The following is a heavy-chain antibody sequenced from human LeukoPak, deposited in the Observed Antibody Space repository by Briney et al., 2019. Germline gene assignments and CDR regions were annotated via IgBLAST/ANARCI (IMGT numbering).Heavy chain of an antibody. Sequence: GGSLRLSCAASGFTFSSYGMHWVRRAPGRGLEWVAFIRYDGSNKYYADSVVGRFTISRDSSKNTLYLQMNSLRAEDTAVYYCAREATYYYDSSGYYPDAFDIWGQGTMVTVSS. V-gene: IGHV3-30*02. J-gene: IGHJ3*02. CDR2: IRYDGSNK. CDR3: AREATYYYDSSGYYPDAFDI. CDR1: GFTFSSYG. D-gene: IGHD3-22*01.